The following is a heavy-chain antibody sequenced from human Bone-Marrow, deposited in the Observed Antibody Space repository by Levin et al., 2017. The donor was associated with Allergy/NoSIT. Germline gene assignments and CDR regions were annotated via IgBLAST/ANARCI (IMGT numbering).Heavy chain of an antibody. V-gene: IGHV1-2*06. CDR2: INPNSGGT. CDR3: ARALLTGTTAYWFDP. D-gene: IGHD1-7*01. Sequence: GESLKISCKASGYTFTGYYMHWVRQAPGQGLEWMGRINPNSGGTNYAQKFQGRVTMTRDTSISTAYMELSRLRSDDTAVYYCARALLTGTTAYWFDPWGQGTLVTVSS. CDR1: GYTFTGYY. J-gene: IGHJ5*02.